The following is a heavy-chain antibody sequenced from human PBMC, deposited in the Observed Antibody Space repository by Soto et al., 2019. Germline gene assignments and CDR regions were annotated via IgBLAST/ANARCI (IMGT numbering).Heavy chain of an antibody. J-gene: IGHJ4*02. Sequence: ASVKVSCNASGYTFTSYYMHWVRQAPGQGLEWMGIINPSGGSTSYAQKFQGRVTMTRDTSTSTVYMELSSLRSEDTAVYYCARKVPDYYFDYWGQGTLVTVSS. CDR1: GYTFTSYY. V-gene: IGHV1-46*01. CDR2: INPSGGST. D-gene: IGHD2-21*02. CDR3: ARKVPDYYFDY.